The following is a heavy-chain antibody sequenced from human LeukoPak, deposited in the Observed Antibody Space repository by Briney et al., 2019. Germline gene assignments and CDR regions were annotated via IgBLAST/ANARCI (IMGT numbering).Heavy chain of an antibody. CDR2: INHMGST. CDR3: ASVRDRTSIAASPGSSMGYYMDV. V-gene: IGHV4-34*01. D-gene: IGHD6-6*01. Sequence: SETLSLTFAVYGGSFIGYYGGWSRRPPGKGREWIGEINHMGSTNYNPSLKSRVTISVDTSKNQFSLKMSSVTDADTAVYYCASVRDRTSIAASPGSSMGYYMDVWGKGTTVTVSS. CDR1: GGSFIGYY. J-gene: IGHJ6*03.